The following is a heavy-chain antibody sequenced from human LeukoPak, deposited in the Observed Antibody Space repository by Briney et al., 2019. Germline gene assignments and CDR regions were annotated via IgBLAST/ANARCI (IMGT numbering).Heavy chain of an antibody. Sequence: SETLSLTCTVSGGSISSSSYYWGWIRQPPGKGLEWIGSIYYSGSTYYNPSLKSRVTISVDTSKNHFSLKLSSVTAADTAVYYCARARKQQLYFDAFDIWGQGTMVTVSS. J-gene: IGHJ3*02. CDR2: IYYSGST. CDR1: GGSISSSSYY. D-gene: IGHD6-13*01. V-gene: IGHV4-39*02. CDR3: ARARKQQLYFDAFDI.